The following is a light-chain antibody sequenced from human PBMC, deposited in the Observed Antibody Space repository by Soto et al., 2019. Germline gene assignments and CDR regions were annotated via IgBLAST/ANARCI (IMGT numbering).Light chain of an antibody. J-gene: IGLJ3*02. CDR1: SGHSSYA. V-gene: IGLV4-69*01. CDR3: QTWGTGLGV. Sequence: QLVPTQSPSASASLGASVKLTCTLSSGHSSYAIAWHQQQPEKGPRYLMKPNSDGSHSKGDGIPDRFSGSSSGAERYLTISSLQSEDEADYYCQTWGTGLGVFGGGTKVTVL. CDR2: PNSDGSH.